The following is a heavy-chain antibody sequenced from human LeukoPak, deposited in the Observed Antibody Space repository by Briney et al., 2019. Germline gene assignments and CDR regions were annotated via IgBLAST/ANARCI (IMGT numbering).Heavy chain of an antibody. Sequence: SETLSLTCTVSTDSIRSYYWSWIRQPPGKGLEWIGYIHYTGSTNYNPSLKSRVTISVDTSRNQFSLKLSSVTAADTAVYYCASLAVAGLSEGYWGQGTLVIVSS. D-gene: IGHD6-19*01. CDR3: ASLAVAGLSEGY. V-gene: IGHV4-59*08. CDR1: TDSIRSYY. J-gene: IGHJ4*02. CDR2: IHYTGST.